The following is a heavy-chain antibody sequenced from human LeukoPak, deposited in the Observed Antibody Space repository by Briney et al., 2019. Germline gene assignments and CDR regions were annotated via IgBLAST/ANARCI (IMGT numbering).Heavy chain of an antibody. D-gene: IGHD3-9*01. J-gene: IGHJ6*02. V-gene: IGHV4-59*01. Sequence: PSETLSLTCSVSGGSISSYSWSWIRQPPGKGLEWIGYIYYSGSTNYNPSLKRRVTQSVDTSKNQFSLKLSFVTAVDTAVYYCARLRPDYDILTGFPMDVWGPGTTVTVSS. CDR2: IYYSGST. CDR3: ARLRPDYDILTGFPMDV. CDR1: GGSISSYS.